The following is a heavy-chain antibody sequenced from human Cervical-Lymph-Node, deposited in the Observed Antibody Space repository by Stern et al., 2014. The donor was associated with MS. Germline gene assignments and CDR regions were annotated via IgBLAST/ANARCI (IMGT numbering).Heavy chain of an antibody. V-gene: IGHV3-30-3*02. CDR1: GFTFKRYT. J-gene: IGHJ4*02. CDR2: VTYNGTTK. CDR3: AKYAETFDS. Sequence: VQLVESGGGVVQPGRSLRLSCSASGFTFKRYTMQWVRQPPGKGLEWVAVVTYNGTTKYYADTVKGRFTISRDNSKNILFLQMNSLRPEDSAVYYCAKYAETFDSWGQGTLVIVSS. D-gene: IGHD5-24*01.